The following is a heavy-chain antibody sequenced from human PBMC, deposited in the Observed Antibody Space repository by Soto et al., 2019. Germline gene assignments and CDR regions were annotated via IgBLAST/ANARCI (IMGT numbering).Heavy chain of an antibody. CDR3: ATGPRRLRD. CDR1: GFTLSDSS. J-gene: IGHJ4*02. V-gene: IGHV3-11*05. CDR2: ISGSSSDT. Sequence: QVQLVESGGGLVKPGGSLRLSCAASGFTLSDSSMSWLRQAPGKGLESLSYISGSSSDTNYADSVKGRFTISRDNAKNSLYLQMNSLRAEDTAVYYCATGPRRLRDWGQGTLVIVSS.